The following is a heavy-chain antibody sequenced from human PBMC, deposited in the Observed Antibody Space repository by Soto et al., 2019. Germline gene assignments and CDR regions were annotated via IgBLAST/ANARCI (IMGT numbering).Heavy chain of an antibody. Sequence: ASVKVSCKVSGYTLTELSMHWVRQAPGKGLEWMGGFDPEDGETIYAQKFQGRVTMTEDTSTDTAYMELSSLRSEDTAVYYCATSGYCTNGVCYFWFDPWGQGTLVTVSS. CDR3: ATSGYCTNGVCYFWFDP. V-gene: IGHV1-24*01. D-gene: IGHD2-8*01. CDR1: GYTLTELS. J-gene: IGHJ5*02. CDR2: FDPEDGET.